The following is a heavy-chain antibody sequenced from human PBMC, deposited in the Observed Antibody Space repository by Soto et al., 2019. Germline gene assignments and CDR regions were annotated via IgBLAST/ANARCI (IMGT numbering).Heavy chain of an antibody. CDR3: ARDLSDYFDY. J-gene: IGHJ4*02. CDR1: GFTFSSYA. V-gene: IGHV3-30-3*01. CDR2: ISYDGSNK. Sequence: GGSLRLSCAASGFTFSSYAMHWVRQAPGKGLEWVAVISYDGSNKYYADSVKGRFTISRDNSKNTLYLQMNSLRAEDTAVYYCARDLSDYFDYWGQGTLVTVSS.